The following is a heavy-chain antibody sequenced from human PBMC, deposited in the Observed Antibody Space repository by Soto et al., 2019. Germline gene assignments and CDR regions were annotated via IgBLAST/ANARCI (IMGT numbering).Heavy chain of an antibody. J-gene: IGHJ3*02. CDR3: ARVSPQKGYYASSGYLGAFDI. V-gene: IGHV4-59*01. D-gene: IGHD3-22*01. CDR1: GGSISSYY. CDR2: IYYSGST. Sequence: ETLSLTCTVSGGSISSYYWSWIRQPPGKGLEWIGYIYYSGSTNYNPSLKSRVTISVDTSKNQFSLKLSSVTAADTAVYYCARVSPQKGYYASSGYLGAFDIWGQGTMVTVSS.